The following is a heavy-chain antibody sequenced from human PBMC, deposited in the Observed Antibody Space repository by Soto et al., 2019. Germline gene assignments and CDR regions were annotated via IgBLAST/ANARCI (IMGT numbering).Heavy chain of an antibody. CDR3: AKHGCTRCGSGSYFDY. CDR2: ISGSGGST. CDR1: GFTFSSYA. J-gene: IGHJ4*02. D-gene: IGHD3-10*01. V-gene: IGHV3-23*01. Sequence: GGSLRLSCAASGFTFSSYAMSWVRQAPGKGLEWVSAISGSGGSTYYADSVKGRFTISRDNSKNTLYLQMNSLRAEDTAVYYCAKHGCTRCGSGSYFDYWGQGTLVTVSS.